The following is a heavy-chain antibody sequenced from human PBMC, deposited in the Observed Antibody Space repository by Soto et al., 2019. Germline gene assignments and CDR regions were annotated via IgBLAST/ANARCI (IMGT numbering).Heavy chain of an antibody. CDR2: INHSGST. J-gene: IGHJ3*02. V-gene: IGHV4-34*01. D-gene: IGHD3-10*01. Sequence: SETLSLTCAVYGGSFSGYYWSWIRQPPGKGLEWIGEINHSGSTNYNPSLKSRVTISVDTSKNQFSLKLSSVTAADTAVYYCASKFGELLADAFDIWGKGTMVTV. CDR3: ASKFGELLADAFDI. CDR1: GGSFSGYY.